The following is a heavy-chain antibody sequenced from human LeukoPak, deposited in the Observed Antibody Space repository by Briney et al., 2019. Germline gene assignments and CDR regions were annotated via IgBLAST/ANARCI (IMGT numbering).Heavy chain of an antibody. Sequence: ASVKVSCKASGYTFTGYYMHWVRQAPGQGLEWMGWINPNSGDTNYTQKFQGRVTMTRDTSISTDYMEMSRLRSVDTAAYYCAKPRFGYCSSTDCYSWFDPWGQGTLVTVSS. J-gene: IGHJ5*02. CDR1: GYTFTGYY. V-gene: IGHV1-2*02. CDR3: AKPRFGYCSSTDCYSWFDP. D-gene: IGHD2-2*03. CDR2: INPNSGDT.